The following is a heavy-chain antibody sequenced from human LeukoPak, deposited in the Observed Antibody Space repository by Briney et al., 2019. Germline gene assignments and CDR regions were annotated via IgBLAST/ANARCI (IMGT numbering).Heavy chain of an antibody. CDR3: AKVTMVRGVIGWFDP. Sequence: GGSLRLSCAASGFTFSSYAMSCVRQAPGKGLEWVSAISGSGGSTYYADSVKGRFTISRDNSKNTLYLQMNSLRAEDTAVYYCAKVTMVRGVIGWFDPWGQGTLVTVSS. J-gene: IGHJ5*02. CDR2: ISGSGGST. V-gene: IGHV3-23*01. CDR1: GFTFSSYA. D-gene: IGHD3-10*01.